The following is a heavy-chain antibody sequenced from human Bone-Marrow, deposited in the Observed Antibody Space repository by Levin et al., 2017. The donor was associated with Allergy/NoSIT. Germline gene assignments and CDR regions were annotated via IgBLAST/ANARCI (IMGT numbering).Heavy chain of an antibody. D-gene: IGHD6-19*01. Sequence: SVKVSCKASGGTFSSYAISWVRQAPGQGLEWMGGIIPIFGTANYAQKFQGRVTITADESTSTAYMELSSLRSEDTAVYYCARQKIAVAGRYYYYYYMDVWGKGTTVTVSS. CDR2: IIPIFGTA. CDR3: ARQKIAVAGRYYYYYYMDV. CDR1: GGTFSSYA. V-gene: IGHV1-69*13. J-gene: IGHJ6*03.